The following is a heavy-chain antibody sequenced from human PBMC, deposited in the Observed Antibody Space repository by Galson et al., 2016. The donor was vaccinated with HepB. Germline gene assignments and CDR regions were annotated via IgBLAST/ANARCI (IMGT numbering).Heavy chain of an antibody. J-gene: IGHJ6*03. D-gene: IGHD1-7*01. V-gene: IGHV3-53*01. Sequence: SLRLSCAASGFTVGSNYMSWVRRAPGKGLEWVSVIYSGDNTYYADSVKGQFTISRDNPKNTLSLQMNSVRVEDTGVYYCARGRITGATKYNYYYMDVWGKGATVTVSS. CDR3: ARGRITGATKYNYYYMDV. CDR1: GFTVGSNY. CDR2: IYSGDNT.